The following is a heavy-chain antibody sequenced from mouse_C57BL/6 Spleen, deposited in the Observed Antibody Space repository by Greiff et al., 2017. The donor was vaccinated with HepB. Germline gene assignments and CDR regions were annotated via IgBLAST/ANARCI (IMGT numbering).Heavy chain of an antibody. CDR2: INPSNGGT. D-gene: IGHD1-1*01. V-gene: IGHV1-53*01. CDR3: ARSANPYYYGSSYGNYAMDY. CDR1: GYTFTSYW. Sequence: QVQLQQPGTELVKPGASVKLSCKASGYTFTSYWMHWVKQRPGQGLEWIGNINPSNGGTNYNEKFKSKATLTVDKYSSTAYMQLSSLTSEDSAVYYCARSANPYYYGSSYGNYAMDYWGQGTSVTVSS. J-gene: IGHJ4*01.